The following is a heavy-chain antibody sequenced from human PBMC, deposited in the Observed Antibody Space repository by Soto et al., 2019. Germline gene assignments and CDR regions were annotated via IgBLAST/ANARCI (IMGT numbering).Heavy chain of an antibody. CDR3: ARGASAVVVVAATPSYYYYYMDV. V-gene: IGHV3-21*01. Sequence: EVQLVESGGGLVKPGGSLRLSCAASGFTFSSYSMNWVRQAPGKGLEWVSAISSSSSYIYYADSVKGRFTLSRDNAKNSLYLQRNCLRAEDTAVYYCARGASAVVVVAATPSYYYYYMDVWGKGTTVTVAS. CDR1: GFTFSSYS. D-gene: IGHD2-15*01. J-gene: IGHJ6*03. CDR2: ISSSSSYI.